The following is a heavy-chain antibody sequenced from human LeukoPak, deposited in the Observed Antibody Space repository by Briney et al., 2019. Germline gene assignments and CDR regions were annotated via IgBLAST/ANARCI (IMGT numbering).Heavy chain of an antibody. J-gene: IGHJ3*02. CDR2: INRDGSDK. CDR1: GFPFRSYW. V-gene: IGHV3-7*05. CDR3: VRDTGSCSGGNCYDAFDI. D-gene: IGHD2-15*01. Sequence: GGSLRLSCAVSGFPFRSYWMIWVRQAPGKGLEWVANINRDGSDKYYADSVKGRFTITRDNAKTSLFLQMNSLTAGDTAVYYCVRDTGSCSGGNCYDAFDIWGQGTMVTVSS.